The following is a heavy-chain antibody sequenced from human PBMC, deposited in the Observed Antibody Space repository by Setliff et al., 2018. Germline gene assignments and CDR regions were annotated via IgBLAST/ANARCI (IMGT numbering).Heavy chain of an antibody. CDR3: AKDGDNYHNSGDYYHEFDY. Sequence: GSLRLSCAASGFTFDRYAMSWVRQAPGKGLEWVSTISSGGDVTNYAESVKGRFTISRDDSKNTLCLQMNSLRAEDTAVYYCAKDGDNYHNSGDYYHEFDYWGQGAQVTVSS. V-gene: IGHV3-23*01. D-gene: IGHD3-22*01. CDR2: ISSGGDVT. J-gene: IGHJ4*02. CDR1: GFTFDRYA.